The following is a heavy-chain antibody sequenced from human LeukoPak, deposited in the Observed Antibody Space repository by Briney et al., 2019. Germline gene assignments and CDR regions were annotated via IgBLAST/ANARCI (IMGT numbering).Heavy chain of an antibody. J-gene: IGHJ4*02. CDR1: GGSIFSYY. CDR2: IYYSGSP. Sequence: SETLSLTCTVAGGSIFSYYWSWIRQPPGKGLEWMGSIYYSGSPNYNPSLKSRVTISVDTSKNQFCLRVSSVTAADTAVYYGARHLNNCGDDCYIFDYWGQGALVTVSS. V-gene: IGHV4-59*08. CDR3: ARHLNNCGDDCYIFDY. D-gene: IGHD2-21*01.